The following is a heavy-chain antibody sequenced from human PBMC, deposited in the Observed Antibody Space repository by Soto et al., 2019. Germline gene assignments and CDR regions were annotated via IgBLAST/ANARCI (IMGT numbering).Heavy chain of an antibody. CDR2: FHPEDGAS. Sequence: GASVKVSCKVSGYTLTELSIHWVRQAPGKGLEWMGDFHPEDGASIYTQNFRGRVTMTQDTSTDTAYMELRSLRFEDTAVYYCATDESFRSDFSGYYGVFDYWGQGTLVTVSS. J-gene: IGHJ4*02. CDR3: ATDESFRSDFSGYYGVFDY. D-gene: IGHD3-22*01. CDR1: GYTLTELS. V-gene: IGHV1-24*01.